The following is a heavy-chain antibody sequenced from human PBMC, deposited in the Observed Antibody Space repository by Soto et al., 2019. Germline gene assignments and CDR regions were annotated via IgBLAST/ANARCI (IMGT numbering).Heavy chain of an antibody. Sequence: SVKVSCKASGGTFSSYTISWVRQAPGQGLEWMGRIIPILGIANYAQKFQGRVTITADKSTSTAYMELSSLRSEDTAVYYCARAVRGYCSGGSCYWSWFDPWGQGTLVTVSS. CDR1: GGTFSSYT. J-gene: IGHJ5*02. CDR3: ARAVRGYCSGGSCYWSWFDP. CDR2: IIPILGIA. D-gene: IGHD2-15*01. V-gene: IGHV1-69*02.